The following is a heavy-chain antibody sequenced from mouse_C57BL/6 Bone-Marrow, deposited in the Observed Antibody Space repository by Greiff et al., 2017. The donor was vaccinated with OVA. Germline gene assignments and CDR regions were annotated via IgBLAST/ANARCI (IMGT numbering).Heavy chain of an antibody. CDR1: GYTFTSYW. V-gene: IGHV1-69*01. D-gene: IGHD1-1*01. CDR2: IDPSDSYT. Sequence: QVQLQQSGAELVMPGASVKLSCKASGYTFTSYWMHWVKQRPGQGLEWIGEIDPSDSYTNYNQKFKGKSTLTVDKSSSTAYMQLSSLTSEDSAVYYCAILYGSSYGDFDYWGQGTTLTVSS. J-gene: IGHJ2*01. CDR3: AILYGSSYGDFDY.